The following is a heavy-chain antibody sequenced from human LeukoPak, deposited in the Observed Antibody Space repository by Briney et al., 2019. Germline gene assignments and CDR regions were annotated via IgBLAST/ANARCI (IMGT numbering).Heavy chain of an antibody. CDR2: IYYSGST. CDR1: GVSISSGGYY. CDR3: SREYCSSTSCYARPGFDI. J-gene: IGHJ3*02. D-gene: IGHD2-2*01. V-gene: IGHV4-31*03. Sequence: PSQTLSLTCTVSGVSISSGGYYWRWIRQHPGKGLEWIGYIYYSGSTYYNPSLKSRVTISVDTSKNQFSLKLSSVTAADTAVYYWSREYCSSTSCYARPGFDIWGQGTMVTVSS.